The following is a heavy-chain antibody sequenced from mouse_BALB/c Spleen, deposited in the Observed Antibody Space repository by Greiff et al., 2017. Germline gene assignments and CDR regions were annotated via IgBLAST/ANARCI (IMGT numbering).Heavy chain of an antibody. CDR2: ISSGGSYT. D-gene: IGHD2-2*01. CDR3: ASRGLRRFSAWCAY. Sequence: EVKLVESGGGLVKPGGSLKLSCAASGFTFSSYGMSWVRQTPDKRLEWVATISSGGSYTYYPASVKGRFTISRDNAKNTLYLQMSSLKSEDTAMYYCASRGLRRFSAWCAYWGQGTLVTVSA. V-gene: IGHV5-6*03. CDR1: GFTFSSYG. J-gene: IGHJ3*01.